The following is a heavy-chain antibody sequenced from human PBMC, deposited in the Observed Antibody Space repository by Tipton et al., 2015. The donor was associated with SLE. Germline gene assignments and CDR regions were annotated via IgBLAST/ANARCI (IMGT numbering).Heavy chain of an antibody. J-gene: IGHJ4*02. V-gene: IGHV1-18*04. Sequence: QSGPEVKKPGASVKVSCTASDYTFTAYGISWVRQAPGQGLEWMGWISGDNRRTSYAQNLQDRVTLTTDTSTGTAYMELMSLRSDDTAVYYCARLHMGGASDYWGQGTLVTVSS. D-gene: IGHD1-26*01. CDR2: ISGDNRRT. CDR3: ARLHMGGASDY. CDR1: DYTFTAYG.